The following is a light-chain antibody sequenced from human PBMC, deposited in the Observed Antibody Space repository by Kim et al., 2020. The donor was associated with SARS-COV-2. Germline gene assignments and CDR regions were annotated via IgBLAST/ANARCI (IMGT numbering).Light chain of an antibody. CDR1: QSVRSN. Sequence: SVSPGERAALSCRASQSVRSNLAWYQQKPGQAPRLLIYGASSRATGIPARFSGSGSGTEFTLTISSLQSEDFAVYYCQQYNNWPYTFGQGTKLEI. CDR2: GAS. V-gene: IGKV3-15*01. CDR3: QQYNNWPYT. J-gene: IGKJ2*01.